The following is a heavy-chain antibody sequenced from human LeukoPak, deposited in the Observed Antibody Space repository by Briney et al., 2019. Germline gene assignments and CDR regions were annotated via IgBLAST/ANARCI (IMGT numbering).Heavy chain of an antibody. CDR1: GFTFSSYS. CDR3: ARAALNSGRNDFEGFDY. CDR2: ISSSSSYI. J-gene: IGHJ4*02. D-gene: IGHD1-1*01. Sequence: PGRSLRLSCAASGFTFSSYSMNWVRQAPGKGLEWVSSISSSSSYIYYADSVKGRFTISRDNAKNSLYLQMNSLRAEDTAVYYCARAALNSGRNDFEGFDYWGQGTLVTVSS. V-gene: IGHV3-21*01.